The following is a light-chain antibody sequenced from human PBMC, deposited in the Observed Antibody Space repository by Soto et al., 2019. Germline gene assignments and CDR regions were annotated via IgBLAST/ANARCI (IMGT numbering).Light chain of an antibody. J-gene: IGKJ2*01. V-gene: IGKV3-20*01. CDR3: HQYGSSPYT. CDR1: QSVSSSY. CDR2: GAS. Sequence: EIVLTQSPGTLSLSPGERATLSCRASQSVSSSYLAWYQQKPGQAPRLLIYGASSRATGIPDRFIGSGSGTDFSLTINRLELEDFAVYYCHQYGSSPYTFGQGTKLQI.